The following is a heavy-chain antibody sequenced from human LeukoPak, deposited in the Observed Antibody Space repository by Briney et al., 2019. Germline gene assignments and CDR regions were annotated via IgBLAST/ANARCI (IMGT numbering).Heavy chain of an antibody. V-gene: IGHV3-30-3*01. D-gene: IGHD3-10*01. CDR1: GFTFSSYA. CDR3: ARDHYGSGSYYLDY. CDR2: ISYDGSNK. Sequence: GGSLRLSCAASGFTFSSYAMHWVRQAPGKGLEWVAVISYDGSNKYYADSVKGRFTISRDNPKNTLYLQMNSLRAEDTAVYYCARDHYGSGSYYLDYWGQGTLVTVSS. J-gene: IGHJ4*02.